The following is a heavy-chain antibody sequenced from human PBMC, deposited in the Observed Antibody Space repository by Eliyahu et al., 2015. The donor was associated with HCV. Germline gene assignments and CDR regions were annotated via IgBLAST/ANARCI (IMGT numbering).Heavy chain of an antibody. Sequence: QLQLQESGPGLVKPSETLVLTCSVSGGSISSSTYYWAWIRQPPGKGLEWIGSVYYTGSAYYNPSLKSRLAMSVDTSNNQFSLTLNSVTAADTAVYFCARLEWELLFYFDSWGQGAQVTVSS. D-gene: IGHD3-3*01. V-gene: IGHV4-39*01. J-gene: IGHJ4*02. CDR1: GGSISSSTYY. CDR3: ARLEWELLFYFDS. CDR2: VYYTGSA.